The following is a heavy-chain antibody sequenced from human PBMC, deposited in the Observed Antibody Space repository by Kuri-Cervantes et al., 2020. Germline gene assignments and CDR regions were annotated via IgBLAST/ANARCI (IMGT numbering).Heavy chain of an antibody. CDR3: AREQTRIQLWLKYYYYGMDV. CDR1: GFTFINYN. J-gene: IGHJ6*02. CDR2: ISTNSGTI. Sequence: GGSLRLSCAASGFTFINYNMNWVRQAPGKGLEWVSYISTNSGTIYYADSVKGRFTISRDNAKNSLYLQMNSLRAEDTAVYYCAREQTRIQLWLKYYYYGMDVWGQGTTVTVSS. D-gene: IGHD5-18*01. V-gene: IGHV3-48*04.